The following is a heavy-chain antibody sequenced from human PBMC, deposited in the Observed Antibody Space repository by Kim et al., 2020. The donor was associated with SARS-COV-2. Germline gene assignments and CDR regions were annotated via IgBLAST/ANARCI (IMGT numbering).Heavy chain of an antibody. V-gene: IGHV3-20*01. J-gene: IGHJ4*02. D-gene: IGHD2-8*01. Sequence: ADSVKGRFTIYRDNAKNSLYLQRNSLRAEDTALYHCARGNGTHPRHYFDYWGQGILVTVSS. CDR3: ARGNGTHPRHYFDY.